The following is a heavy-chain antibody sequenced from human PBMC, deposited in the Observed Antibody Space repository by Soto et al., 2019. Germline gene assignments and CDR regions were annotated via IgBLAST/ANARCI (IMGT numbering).Heavy chain of an antibody. V-gene: IGHV3-48*02. D-gene: IGHD3-3*01. Sequence: PGGSLRLSCATSGFSFSSYAMHWVRQAPGKGLEWVSYISSSSSTIYYADSVKGRFTISRDNAKNSLYLQMNSLRDEDTAVYYCARFLESYYYGMDVWGQGTTVTVSS. CDR3: ARFLESYYYGMDV. J-gene: IGHJ6*02. CDR1: GFSFSSYA. CDR2: ISSSSSTI.